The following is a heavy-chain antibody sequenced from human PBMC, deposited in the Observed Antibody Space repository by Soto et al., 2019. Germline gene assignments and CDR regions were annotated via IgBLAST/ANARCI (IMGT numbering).Heavy chain of an antibody. D-gene: IGHD4-17*01. CDR3: ARDRRLRASFSWFDP. Sequence: QVQLQESGPGLVKPSQTLSLTCTVTGDSISSGGFLWSWLRQHPEKGLEWIGYIYKSGSAFYNPSLRSRAVISVDTSQNQFSLRLNSVTAADAAVYYCARDRRLRASFSWFDPSGQGILVTVSS. V-gene: IGHV4-31*03. J-gene: IGHJ5*02. CDR2: IYKSGSA. CDR1: GDSISSGGFL.